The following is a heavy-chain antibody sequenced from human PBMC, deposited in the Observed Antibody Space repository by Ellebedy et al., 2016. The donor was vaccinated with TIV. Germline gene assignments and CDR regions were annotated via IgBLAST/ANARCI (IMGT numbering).Heavy chain of an antibody. D-gene: IGHD3-10*01. CDR2: IYTSGIT. CDR1: GGSISLMSHY. Sequence: SETLSLXXTVSGGSISLMSHYWAWIRQPPGKGLEWLGSIYTSGITHYNQSLQSRVTISVVPSRNQFSLRLLPADAADTAVYYCARALWFGELLYPPLYFDYWGQGTLVTVSS. J-gene: IGHJ4*02. CDR3: ARALWFGELLYPPLYFDY. V-gene: IGHV4-39*07.